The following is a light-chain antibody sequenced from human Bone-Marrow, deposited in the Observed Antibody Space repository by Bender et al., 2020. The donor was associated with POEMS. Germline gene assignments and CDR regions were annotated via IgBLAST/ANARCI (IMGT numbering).Light chain of an antibody. J-gene: IGLJ3*02. Sequence: QSAPTQPASVSGSPGQSITISCTGTSADIGSYDLVSWYQQHPGKAPKLMIYEVDKRPSGISNRFSASKSGNTASLTISGLQTDDEADYFCCSYAGSDYFLFGGGTKVTVL. CDR3: CSYAGSDYFL. V-gene: IGLV2-23*02. CDR2: EVD. CDR1: SADIGSYDL.